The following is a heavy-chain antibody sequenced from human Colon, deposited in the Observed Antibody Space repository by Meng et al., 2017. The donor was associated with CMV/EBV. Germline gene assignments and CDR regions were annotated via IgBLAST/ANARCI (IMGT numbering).Heavy chain of an antibody. Sequence: SCAASVFTFSNYAMSWVRQAPGKGLEWVSTVIGSGANTYYADSVKGRFTISRDNSKNTLSLQMNSLRAEDTAIYYCAKRYTNNWYYFDYWGQGTLVTVSS. CDR1: VFTFSNYA. CDR2: VIGSGANT. V-gene: IGHV3-23*01. J-gene: IGHJ4*02. D-gene: IGHD6-13*01. CDR3: AKRYTNNWYYFDY.